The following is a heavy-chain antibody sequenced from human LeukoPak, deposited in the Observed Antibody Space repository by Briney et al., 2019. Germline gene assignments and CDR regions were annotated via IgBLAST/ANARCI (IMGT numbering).Heavy chain of an antibody. J-gene: IGHJ4*02. Sequence: ASVKVSCKASGYTFTSYGICWVRQAPGQGLEWMGWISAYNGNTNYAQKLQGRVTMTTDTSTSTAYMELRSLRSDDTVVYYCARIYCFSTSWPPVDQWRQRTLVTVSS. CDR1: GYTFTSYG. CDR3: ARIYCFSTSWPPVDQ. V-gene: IGHV1-18*01. CDR2: ISAYNGNT. D-gene: IGHD2-2*01.